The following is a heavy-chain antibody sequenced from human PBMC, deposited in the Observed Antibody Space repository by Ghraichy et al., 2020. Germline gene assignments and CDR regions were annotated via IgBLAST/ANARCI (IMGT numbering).Heavy chain of an antibody. CDR3: ARNHIAARGGS. V-gene: IGHV4-34*01. J-gene: IGHJ4*02. Sequence: SETLSLTCAVYGGSFSGYYWSWIRQPPGKGLEWIGEINHSGSTNYNPSLKSRVTISVDTSKNQFSLKLSSVTAADTAVYYCARNHIAARGGSWGQGTLVTVSS. D-gene: IGHD6-6*01. CDR1: GGSFSGYY. CDR2: INHSGST.